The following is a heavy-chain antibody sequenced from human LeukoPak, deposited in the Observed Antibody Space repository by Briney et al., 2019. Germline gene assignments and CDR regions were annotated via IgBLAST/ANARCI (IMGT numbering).Heavy chain of an antibody. D-gene: IGHD3-3*01. Sequence: SETLSLTCTVSGGSISRYYWSWIRQPPGKGLEWIGYVYYTGSTNYNPSLKSRTTISVDTSKNQFPLKLSSVTAADTAVYYCARDVTWSYFDYWGQGTLVTVSS. V-gene: IGHV4-59*01. CDR3: ARDVTWSYFDY. J-gene: IGHJ4*02. CDR2: VYYTGST. CDR1: GGSISRYY.